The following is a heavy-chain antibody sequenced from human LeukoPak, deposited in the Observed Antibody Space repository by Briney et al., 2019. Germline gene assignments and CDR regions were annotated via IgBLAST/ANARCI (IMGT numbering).Heavy chain of an antibody. Sequence: ASVNPSSEAFGYTSTSYDINWVRQATGQGLEWMGWMNPNSGNTGYAQKFQGRVTITRNTSISTAYMELSSLRSEDTAVYYCARGLRIVLGYCSGGSCYRPGWIDVWGKGTLVTVSS. CDR1: GYTSTSYD. CDR3: ARGLRIVLGYCSGGSCYRPGWIDV. V-gene: IGHV1-8*03. J-gene: IGHJ5*02. D-gene: IGHD2-15*01. CDR2: MNPNSGNT.